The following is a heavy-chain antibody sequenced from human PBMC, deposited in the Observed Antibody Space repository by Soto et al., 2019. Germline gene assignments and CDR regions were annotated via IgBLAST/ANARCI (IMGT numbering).Heavy chain of an antibody. V-gene: IGHV1-46*01. CDR3: ARDLKGLGYCSSTSCYRGYYYYYYGMDV. Sequence: QVQLVQSGAEVKKPGASVKVSCKASGYTFTSYYMHWVRQAPGQGLEWMGIINPSGGSTSYAQKFQGRVTMTKDTSTSTVYMELSSLRSEDTAVYYCARDLKGLGYCSSTSCYRGYYYYYYGMDVWGQGTTVTVSS. CDR2: INPSGGST. J-gene: IGHJ6*02. CDR1: GYTFTSYY. D-gene: IGHD2-2*02.